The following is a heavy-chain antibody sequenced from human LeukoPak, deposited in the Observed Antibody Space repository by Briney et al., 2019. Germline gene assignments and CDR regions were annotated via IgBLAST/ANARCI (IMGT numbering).Heavy chain of an antibody. D-gene: IGHD5-24*01. V-gene: IGHV3-64D*06. J-gene: IGHJ4*02. CDR1: GFTFSSYA. Sequence: GGSLRLSCSASGFTFSSYALQCVRQAPGKGLEYVSGVNSNGVSTNYADSVKGRITISRDNSNNTLHLQMSSLRGEDTAVYYCVKDRDRNLARVNFDYWGQGTLVTVSS. CDR3: VKDRDRNLARVNFDY. CDR2: VNSNGVST.